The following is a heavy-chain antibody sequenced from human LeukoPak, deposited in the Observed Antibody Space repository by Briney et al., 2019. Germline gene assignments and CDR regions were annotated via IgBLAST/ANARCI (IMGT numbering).Heavy chain of an antibody. CDR2: IIPIFGTA. J-gene: IGHJ4*02. V-gene: IGHV1-69*13. Sequence: SVKVSCKASGGTFSSYAISWVRQAPGQGLEWMGGIIPIFGTANYAQKFQGRVTITADESTSTAYMELSSLRSEDTAVYYCARNFGSGSYYTHFDYWGQGTLVTVSS. CDR1: GGTFSSYA. D-gene: IGHD3-10*01. CDR3: ARNFGSGSYYTHFDY.